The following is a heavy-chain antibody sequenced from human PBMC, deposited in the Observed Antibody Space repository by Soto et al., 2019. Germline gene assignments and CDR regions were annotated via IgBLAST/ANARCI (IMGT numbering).Heavy chain of an antibody. CDR1: GFTFSSSW. J-gene: IGHJ4*02. V-gene: IGHV3-74*01. D-gene: IGHD1-7*01. CDR2: INTDGSTT. CDR3: TRGGNFRFDD. Sequence: GGSLRLSCAASGFTFSSSWILWVRQAPGKGLVWVSRINTDGSTTTYADSVKGRFTISRDNAKNTVYLQMNSLRAEDTAVYYCTRGGNFRFDDWGQGTLVTSPQ.